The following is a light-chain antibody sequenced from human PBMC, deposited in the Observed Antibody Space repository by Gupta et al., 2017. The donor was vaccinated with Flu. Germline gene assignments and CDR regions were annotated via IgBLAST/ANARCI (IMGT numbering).Light chain of an antibody. CDR1: QSVLYSSNNKNY. CDR3: QQYYSTRATWA. J-gene: IGKJ1*01. Sequence: KSSQSVLYSSNNKNYLAWYQQKPGQPPKLLIYWASTRESGVPDRFSGSGSGTDFTLTISSLQAEDVAVYYCQQYYSTRATWAFGQGTKVEIK. V-gene: IGKV4-1*01. CDR2: WAS.